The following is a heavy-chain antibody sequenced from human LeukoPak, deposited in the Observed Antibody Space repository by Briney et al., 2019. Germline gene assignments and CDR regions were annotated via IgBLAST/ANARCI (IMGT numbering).Heavy chain of an antibody. V-gene: IGHV1-69*06. Sequence: SVKVSCKASGGTFSSYAISWVRQAPGQGLEWMGGIIPIFGTANYAQKFQGRVTITADKSTSTAYMELSSLRSEDTAVYYCARGMVGGAAAGPPSLGDWGQGTLVTVSS. CDR1: GGTFSSYA. J-gene: IGHJ4*02. CDR3: ARGMVGGAAAGPPSLGD. D-gene: IGHD6-13*01. CDR2: IIPIFGTA.